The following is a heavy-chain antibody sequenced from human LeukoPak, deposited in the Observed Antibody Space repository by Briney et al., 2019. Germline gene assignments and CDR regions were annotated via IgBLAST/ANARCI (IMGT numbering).Heavy chain of an antibody. Sequence: SETLLLTCTVSGGPISSYFWSWIRQPAGKGLEWIGRIYTSGSTSYNPSLKSRVTMSVDTSKNQFSLRLSSVTAADTAVYYCARYLYNTGLFDYWGHETLVTVSS. J-gene: IGHJ4*03. CDR3: ARYLYNTGLFDY. V-gene: IGHV4-4*07. D-gene: IGHD1-14*01. CDR1: GGPISSYF. CDR2: IYTSGST.